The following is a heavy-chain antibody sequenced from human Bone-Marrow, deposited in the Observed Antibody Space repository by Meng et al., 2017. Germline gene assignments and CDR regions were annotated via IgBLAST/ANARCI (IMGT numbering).Heavy chain of an antibody. CDR3: ARGNAVYYNGSGVLFDP. Sequence: ASVKVSCKASGYTFTSYDINWVRQATGQGLEWMGWMNPNSGNTGYAQKFQGRVTMTRNTSISTAYMELSSLRSEDTAVYYCARGNAVYYNGSGVLFDPWGQGTLVTVSS. CDR2: MNPNSGNT. CDR1: GYTFTSYD. D-gene: IGHD3-10*01. V-gene: IGHV1-8*01. J-gene: IGHJ5*02.